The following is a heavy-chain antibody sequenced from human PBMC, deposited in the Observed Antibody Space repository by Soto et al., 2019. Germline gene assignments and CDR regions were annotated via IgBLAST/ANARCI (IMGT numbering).Heavy chain of an antibody. CDR2: IIPIFGTA. CDR3: ARGTYYDILTGYYFDY. J-gene: IGHJ4*02. D-gene: IGHD3-9*01. V-gene: IGHV1-69*13. Sequence: GASVKVSCKASGGTFSSYAISWVRQAPGQGLEWMGGIIPIFGTANYAQKLQGRVTITADESTSTAYTELSSLRSEDTAVYYCARGTYYDILTGYYFDYWGQGTLVTVSS. CDR1: GGTFSSYA.